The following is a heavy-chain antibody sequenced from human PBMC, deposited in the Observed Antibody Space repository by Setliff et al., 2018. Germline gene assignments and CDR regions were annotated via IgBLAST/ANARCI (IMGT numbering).Heavy chain of an antibody. CDR2: IKSTTEDAST. CDR3: ATGPRDSRNYLTWLGS. Sequence: GGSLRLSCAASGITFKNAWMTWVRQAPGKGLEWVGRIKSTTEDASTDLAAAVKGRFSMSRDDSRNTVYLQMGSLKSEDTGFYYCATGPRDSRNYLTWLGSWGQGTLVTVSS. V-gene: IGHV3-15*01. CDR1: GITFKNAW. D-gene: IGHD3-22*01. J-gene: IGHJ5*01.